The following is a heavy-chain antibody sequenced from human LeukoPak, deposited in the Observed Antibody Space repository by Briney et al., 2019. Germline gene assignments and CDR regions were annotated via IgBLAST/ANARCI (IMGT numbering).Heavy chain of an antibody. D-gene: IGHD6-13*01. V-gene: IGHV4-39*07. CDR2: IYYSGST. CDR1: GGSISSSSYY. Sequence: SETLSLTCTVSGGSISSSSYYWGWIRQPPGKGLEWIGSIYYSGSTYYNPSLKSRVTISVDTSKNQFSLKLSSVTAADTAVYYCARLVHGLFDPWGQGTLVTVSS. J-gene: IGHJ5*02. CDR3: ARLVHGLFDP.